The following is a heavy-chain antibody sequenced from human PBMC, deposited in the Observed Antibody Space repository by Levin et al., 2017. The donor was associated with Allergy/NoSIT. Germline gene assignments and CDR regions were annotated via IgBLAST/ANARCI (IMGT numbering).Heavy chain of an antibody. J-gene: IGHJ4*02. Sequence: PSETLSLTCTVSGGSISSYYWSWIRQPPGKGLEWIGYIYYSGSTNYNPSLKSRVTISVDTSKNQFSLKLSSVTAADTAVYYCARAPGTHYDFWSGYYPTYYFDYWGQGTLVTVSS. CDR1: GGSISSYY. CDR3: ARAPGTHYDFWSGYYPTYYFDY. V-gene: IGHV4-59*01. D-gene: IGHD3-3*01. CDR2: IYYSGST.